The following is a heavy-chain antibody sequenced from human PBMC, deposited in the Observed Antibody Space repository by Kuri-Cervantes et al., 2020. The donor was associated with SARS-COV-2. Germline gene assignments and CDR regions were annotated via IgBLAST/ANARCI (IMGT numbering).Heavy chain of an antibody. CDR2: ISDDEVSK. D-gene: IGHD1-14*01. Sequence: GGSLRLSCVASGFTFSNYGMYWVRQAPGKGLEWVAVISDDEVSKHYADSVNGRFTISRDKSKNTLYLQMTSLRPGDTAIYYCARPRKPVYYYHGMDVWGQGTMVTVSS. CDR3: ARPRKPVYYYHGMDV. CDR1: GFTFSNYG. J-gene: IGHJ6*02. V-gene: IGHV3-30*03.